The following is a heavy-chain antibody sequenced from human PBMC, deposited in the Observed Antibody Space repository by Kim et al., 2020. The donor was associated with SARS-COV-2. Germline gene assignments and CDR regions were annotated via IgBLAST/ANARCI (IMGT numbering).Heavy chain of an antibody. CDR3: ARGPLASGATNFDY. D-gene: IGHD1-26*01. CDR2: INHRGST. J-gene: IGHJ4*02. CDR1: GESFSGYY. V-gene: IGHV4-34*01. Sequence: SETLSLTCAVYGESFSGYYWSWIRQPPGKGLEWIGEINHRGSTNYNPSRKSRVTISVDTSKSQFSLKLTSVTAADTAVYYCARGPLASGATNFDYWGQGTLVTVSS.